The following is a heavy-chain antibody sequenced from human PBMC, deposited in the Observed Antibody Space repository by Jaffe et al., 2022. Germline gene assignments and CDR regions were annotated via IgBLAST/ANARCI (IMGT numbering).Heavy chain of an antibody. CDR3: ARELRSSGWFPYHNWFDP. D-gene: IGHD6-19*01. J-gene: IGHJ5*02. Sequence: QVQLQESGPGLVKPSQTLSLTCTVSGGSISSGSYYWSWIRQPAGKGLEWIGRIYTSGSTNYNPSLKSRVTISVDTSKNQFSLKLSSVTAADTAVYYCARELRSSGWFPYHNWFDPWGQGTLVTVSS. CDR1: GGSISSGSYY. V-gene: IGHV4-61*02. CDR2: IYTSGST.